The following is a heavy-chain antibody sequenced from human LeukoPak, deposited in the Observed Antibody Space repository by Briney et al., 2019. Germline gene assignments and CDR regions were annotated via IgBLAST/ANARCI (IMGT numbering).Heavy chain of an antibody. CDR1: GFTFSSYA. J-gene: IGHJ4*02. Sequence: GGSLRLSCAASGFTFSSYALSWVRQAPGKGLDWVSAISGSGISTYCADSVKGRFTISRDNSKNTLYLQMNSLRAEDTAVYYCAKRPGYSGDSGYYFDYWGQGTLVTVSS. CDR3: AKRPGYSGDSGYYFDY. CDR2: ISGSGIST. V-gene: IGHV3-23*01. D-gene: IGHD5-12*01.